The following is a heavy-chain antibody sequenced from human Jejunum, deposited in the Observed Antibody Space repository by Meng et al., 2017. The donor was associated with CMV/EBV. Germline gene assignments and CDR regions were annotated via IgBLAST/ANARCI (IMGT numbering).Heavy chain of an antibody. Sequence: LSLSCAASGLTFTHYWMHWVRPAPGKGLVWVSGTNTAGTSTYYADSVKGRFTISRDNAKNTLYLQMNSLRAEDTAVYYCATVFDYWGQGTLVTVSS. CDR3: ATVFDY. CDR2: TNTAGTST. D-gene: IGHD4-17*01. CDR1: GLTFTHYW. V-gene: IGHV3-74*01. J-gene: IGHJ4*02.